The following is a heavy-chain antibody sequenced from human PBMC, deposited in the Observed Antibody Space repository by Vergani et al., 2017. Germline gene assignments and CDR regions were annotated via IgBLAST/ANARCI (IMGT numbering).Heavy chain of an antibody. CDR3: ARGGSSWYYYYYYXMDV. CDR1: GYTFTSYD. D-gene: IGHD6-13*01. J-gene: IGHJ6*03. Sequence: QVQLVQSGAEVKKPGASVKVSCKASGYTFTSYDINWVRQATGQGLEWMGWMNPNSGNTGYAQKFQGRVTMTRNTSISTAYMELSSLRSEDTAVYYCARGGSSWYYYYYYXMDVWGKGTTVTVSS. V-gene: IGHV1-8*01. CDR2: MNPNSGNT.